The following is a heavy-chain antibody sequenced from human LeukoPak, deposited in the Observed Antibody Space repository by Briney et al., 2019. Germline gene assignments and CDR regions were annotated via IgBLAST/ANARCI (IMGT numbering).Heavy chain of an antibody. Sequence: GGSLRLSCAASGFTFSSYSMNWVRQAPGKGLEWVSSISSSSSYIYYADSVKGRFTISRDNSKNTLYLQMNSLRAEDTAVYYCAKVPLSSYGAHPGDYWGQGTLVTVSS. CDR3: AKVPLSSYGAHPGDY. J-gene: IGHJ4*02. V-gene: IGHV3-21*04. CDR2: ISSSSSYI. CDR1: GFTFSSYS. D-gene: IGHD4-17*01.